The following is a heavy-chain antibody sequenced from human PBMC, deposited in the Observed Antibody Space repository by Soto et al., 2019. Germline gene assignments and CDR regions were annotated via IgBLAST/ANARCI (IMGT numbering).Heavy chain of an antibody. CDR3: VMQRGGVVY. V-gene: IGHV1-2*02. Sequence: QVPLVQSGAEVRKPGASVKVSCKASGYSFTGNSMHWVRQAPGQGLEWMGWINPNNGGINNAQKFQGRATMTRDTSISTAYMDLSRLRSDDTAVYYCVMQRGGVVYWGQGTLVTVSS. J-gene: IGHJ4*02. CDR1: GYSFTGNS. D-gene: IGHD6-25*01. CDR2: INPNNGGI.